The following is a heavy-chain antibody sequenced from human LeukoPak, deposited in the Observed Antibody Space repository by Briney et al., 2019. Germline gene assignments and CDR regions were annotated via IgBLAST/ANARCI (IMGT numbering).Heavy chain of an antibody. Sequence: ASVKVSCKASGYTFTSYGISWVRQAPGQGLEWMGWISAYNGNTNYAQKLQGRVTMTTDTSTSTAYMELRSLRSDDTAVYYCARGVVGAAEGYDAFDSWGHGTMVTVSS. CDR2: ISAYNGNT. J-gene: IGHJ3*02. D-gene: IGHD1-26*01. V-gene: IGHV1-18*01. CDR1: GYTFTSYG. CDR3: ARGVVGAAEGYDAFDS.